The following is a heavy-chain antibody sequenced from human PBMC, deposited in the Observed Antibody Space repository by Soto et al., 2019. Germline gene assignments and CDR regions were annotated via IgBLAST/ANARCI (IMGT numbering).Heavy chain of an antibody. Sequence: GGSLRLSCAASRFTFSSHAMSWVRQAPGQGLEWVSAISGSSSNIYYADSVKGRFTISRDNAKNSLYLQMNSLRAEDTAVYYCARDLDYDFWSGYYTRVFDYWGQGTLVTVSS. CDR1: RFTFSSHA. CDR2: ISGSSSNI. D-gene: IGHD3-3*01. CDR3: ARDLDYDFWSGYYTRVFDY. V-gene: IGHV3-21*01. J-gene: IGHJ4*02.